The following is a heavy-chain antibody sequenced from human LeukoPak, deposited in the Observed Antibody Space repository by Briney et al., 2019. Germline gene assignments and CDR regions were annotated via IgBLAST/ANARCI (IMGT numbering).Heavy chain of an antibody. Sequence: KGGESLKISCKGSGYSFTSYWIGWVRQMPGKGLEWMGIIYPGDSDTRYRPSFQGQVTISADNSLTTAYLQWSSLKASDTATYFCARRVNYNGHYFDYWGQGTLVTVS. CDR2: IYPGDSDT. J-gene: IGHJ4*02. CDR3: ARRVNYNGHYFDY. V-gene: IGHV5-51*01. D-gene: IGHD1-7*01. CDR1: GYSFTSYW.